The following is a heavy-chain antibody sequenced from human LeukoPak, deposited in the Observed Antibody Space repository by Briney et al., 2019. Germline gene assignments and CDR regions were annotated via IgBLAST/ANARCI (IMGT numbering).Heavy chain of an antibody. CDR1: GFTFSGSA. J-gene: IGHJ4*02. CDR2: IRSKANSYAT. Sequence: GRSLRLSCAASGFTFSGSAMHWVRQASGKGLEWVGRIRSKANSYATAYAASVKGRFTISRDDSKNTAYLQMNSLKTEDTAVYYCTSLLRTYSSGTDYWGQGTLVTVSS. CDR3: TSLLRTYSSGTDY. D-gene: IGHD6-19*01. V-gene: IGHV3-73*01.